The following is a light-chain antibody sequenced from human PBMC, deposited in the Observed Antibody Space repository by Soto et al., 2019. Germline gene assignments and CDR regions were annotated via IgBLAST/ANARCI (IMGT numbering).Light chain of an antibody. J-gene: IGKJ5*01. CDR1: QDIRGA. CDR3: QQFNSYPIT. CDR2: EVS. Sequence: AIQLTQSPSSLSASVGDRVTITCRASQDIRGALAWYQQKPGKAPKILIYEVSTLESGVPSRFSVSSSGTDFTLTISSLQPGAFATYSCQQFNSYPITFRQGTLLEIK. V-gene: IGKV1-13*02.